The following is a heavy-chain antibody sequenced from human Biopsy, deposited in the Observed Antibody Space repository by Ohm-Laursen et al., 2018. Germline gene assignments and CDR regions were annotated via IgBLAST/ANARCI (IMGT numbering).Heavy chain of an antibody. J-gene: IGHJ6*02. CDR3: ARAKSVLDYFYGLDV. V-gene: IGHV3-21*04. CDR2: ISSRSSDI. Sequence: SLRLSCTASGFIFSTYTMNWVRQAPGEGLEWVSSISSRSSDIYYADSVKGRFTISRDNAKKPLYLQMNSLRAEDTAVYYCARAKSVLDYFYGLDVWGQGTTVTVSS. CDR1: GFIFSTYT. D-gene: IGHD5/OR15-5a*01.